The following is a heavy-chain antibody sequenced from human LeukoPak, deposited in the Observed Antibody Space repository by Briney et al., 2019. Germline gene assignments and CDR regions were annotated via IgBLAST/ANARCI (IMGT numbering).Heavy chain of an antibody. CDR3: ARGKRLVTASYYFDS. V-gene: IGHV3-30*04. CDR1: GFSLSNYV. D-gene: IGHD2-21*02. CDR2: ISSDGSNE. Sequence: GGSLRLSCAASGFSLSNYVMLWVRQAPGKGLEWVTLISSDGSNEYYADSVRDRFTISRDNSRNTVSLQMNGLRAEDTALYYCARGKRLVTASYYFDSWGQGSLVTVSS. J-gene: IGHJ4*02.